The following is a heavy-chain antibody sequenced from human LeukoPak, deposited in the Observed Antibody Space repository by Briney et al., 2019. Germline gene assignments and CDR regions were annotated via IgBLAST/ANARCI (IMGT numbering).Heavy chain of an antibody. CDR1: GFTFSNNA. D-gene: IGHD3-22*01. J-gene: IGHJ4*02. Sequence: GSLRLSCAASGFTFSNNAMSWIRQPPGKGLEWIGEINHSGSTNYNPSLKSRVTISVDTSKNQFSLKLSSVTAADTAVYYCARWVGYSDYWGQGTLVTVSS. V-gene: IGHV4-34*01. CDR3: ARWVGYSDY. CDR2: INHSGST.